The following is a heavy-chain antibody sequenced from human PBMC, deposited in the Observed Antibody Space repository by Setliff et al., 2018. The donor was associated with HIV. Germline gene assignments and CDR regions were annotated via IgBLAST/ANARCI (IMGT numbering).Heavy chain of an antibody. D-gene: IGHD1-20*01. CDR3: TGGSRRLTNWRSSWFDP. Sequence: ASVKVSCKASGYTFINYDINWVRQATGQGLEWMGWMNPNSGNTGYAQRFQGRVTMTRDTSTSTAYMDLSSLRSEDTAVYYCTGGSRRLTNWRSSWFDPWGQGTLVTVSS. J-gene: IGHJ5*02. V-gene: IGHV1-8*02. CDR2: MNPNSGNT. CDR1: GYTFINYD.